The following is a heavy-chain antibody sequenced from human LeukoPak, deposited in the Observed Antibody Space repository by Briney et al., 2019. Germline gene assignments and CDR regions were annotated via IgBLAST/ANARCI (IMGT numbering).Heavy chain of an antibody. CDR1: GFTFSTYG. V-gene: IGHV3-30*02. CDR2: IRYDGSNK. CDR3: VKDLGLPGYMDV. D-gene: IGHD3-10*01. Sequence: GGSLRLSCAASGFTFSTYGMHWVRQAPGEGLEWVAFIRYDGSNKYYADSVKGRFTISRDNSKNTLYLQMNSLRAEDTAVYYCVKDLGLPGYMDVWGKGTTVTISS. J-gene: IGHJ6*03.